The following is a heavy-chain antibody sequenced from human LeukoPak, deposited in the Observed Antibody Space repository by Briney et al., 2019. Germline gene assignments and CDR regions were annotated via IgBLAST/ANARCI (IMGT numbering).Heavy chain of an antibody. D-gene: IGHD6-13*01. CDR3: AKETAGYYYYGMDV. CDR1: GFTFSSYG. Sequence: PGRSLRLSCAASGFTFSSYGMHWVRQAPGKGLEWVAVISYDGSNKYYADSVKGRFTISRDNSKNTLYLQMNSLRAEDTAVYYCAKETAGYYYYGMDVWGKGTTVTASS. V-gene: IGHV3-30*18. CDR2: ISYDGSNK. J-gene: IGHJ6*04.